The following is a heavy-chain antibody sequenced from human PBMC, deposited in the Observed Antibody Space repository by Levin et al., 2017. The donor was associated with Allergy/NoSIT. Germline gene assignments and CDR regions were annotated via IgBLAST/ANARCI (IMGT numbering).Heavy chain of an antibody. V-gene: IGHV1-69*06. CDR1: GGTFSSYA. CDR3: ATHGGRYDFWRAPPDP. J-gene: IGHJ5*02. D-gene: IGHD3-3*01. Sequence: ASVKVSCKASGGTFSSYAISWVRQAPGQGLEWMGGIIPIFGTANYAQKFQGRVTITADKSTSTDYMELSSLRSEDTAVYYWATHGGRYDFWRAPPDPWGQGTLVTVSS. CDR2: IIPIFGTA.